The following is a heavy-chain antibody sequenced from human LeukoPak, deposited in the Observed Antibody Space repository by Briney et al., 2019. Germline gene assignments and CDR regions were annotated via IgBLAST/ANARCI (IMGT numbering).Heavy chain of an antibody. V-gene: IGHV4-39*01. Sequence: PSETLSLTCTVSGGSISSTSYYGGWIRQPPGKGLEWIGSIYYSGSTSYNPSLRSRVTISVDTSKDQFSLKLSSVAAADTAVYYCARTQYSTSPEGYYYYMDVWGKGTTLTVSS. J-gene: IGHJ6*03. CDR2: IYYSGST. CDR3: ARTQYSTSPEGYYYYMDV. D-gene: IGHD6-6*01. CDR1: GGSISSTSYY.